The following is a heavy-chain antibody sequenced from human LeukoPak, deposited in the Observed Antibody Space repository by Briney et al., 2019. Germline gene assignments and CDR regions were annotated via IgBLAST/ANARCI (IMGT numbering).Heavy chain of an antibody. CDR3: VRDKGGRSGAIYYDAFDV. CDR2: IDQGGSTK. CDR1: GFTFNTYW. D-gene: IGHD1-26*01. J-gene: IGHJ3*01. V-gene: IGHV3-7*01. Sequence: PGGSLRLSCAASGFTFNTYWMIWVRQAPGKGLEWVANIDQGGSTKYYVDSLKGRFTISRDNAKNSLYLQMNSLRAEDTAVYNCVRDKGGRSGAIYYDAFDVWGQGTMVTVSS.